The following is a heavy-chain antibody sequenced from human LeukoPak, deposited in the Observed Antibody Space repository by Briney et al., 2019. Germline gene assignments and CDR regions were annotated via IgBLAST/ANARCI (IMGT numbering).Heavy chain of an antibody. D-gene: IGHD3-10*01. CDR1: GYTFTGYY. Sequence: ASVKVSCKASGYTFTGYYMHWVRQAPGQGLEWMGRINPNSGGKNYAQKFQGRVTMTRDTSISTAYMELSRLRSDDTAVYYCARDLTMVRGVIITWAGSDDAFDIWGQGTMVTVSS. V-gene: IGHV1-2*06. CDR3: ARDLTMVRGVIITWAGSDDAFDI. J-gene: IGHJ3*02. CDR2: INPNSGGK.